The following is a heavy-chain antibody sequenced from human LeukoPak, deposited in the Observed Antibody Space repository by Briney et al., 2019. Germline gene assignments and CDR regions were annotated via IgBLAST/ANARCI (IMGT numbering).Heavy chain of an antibody. J-gene: IGHJ4*02. D-gene: IGHD2-8*01. CDR1: GFTFSSYA. CDR3: AKSSRRYCTNGICYDASADYFDS. CDR2: IRAGGGST. Sequence: GGSQRLSCPASGFTFSSYAMNWVRHAPGKGLEWVSGIRAGGGSTYYEDSVKGRFTISRDNSKNTLYLQMNSLRAEDTAVYYCAKSSRRYCTNGICYDASADYFDSWGQGTLVTVSS. V-gene: IGHV3-23*01.